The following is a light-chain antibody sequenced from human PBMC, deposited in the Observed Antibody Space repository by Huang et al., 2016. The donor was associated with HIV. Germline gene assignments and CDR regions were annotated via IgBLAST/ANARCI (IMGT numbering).Light chain of an antibody. J-gene: IGKJ2*01. CDR1: QCVSSD. V-gene: IGKV3-20*01. Sequence: EIVLTQSPGTLSLSPGERATHSCRASQCVSSDVAGYQRKPGQAPRLLIYGASTRATGIPDRFSGSGSGTDFTLTISRLEPEDFAVYYCQQSDTSPQTFGQGTKLEIK. CDR3: QQSDTSPQT. CDR2: GAS.